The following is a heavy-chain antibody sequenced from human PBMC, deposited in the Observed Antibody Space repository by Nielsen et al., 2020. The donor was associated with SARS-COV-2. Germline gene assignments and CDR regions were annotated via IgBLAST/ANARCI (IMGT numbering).Heavy chain of an antibody. J-gene: IGHJ6*03. Sequence: SETLSLTCTVSGGSISSSSYYWGWIRQPPGKGLEWIGSIYYSGSTYYNPSLKSRVTISVDTSKNQFSLKLSSVTAADTAVYYCARDETGYSEYYYYYYMDVWGKGTTVTVSS. D-gene: IGHD3-9*01. V-gene: IGHV4-39*07. CDR2: IYYSGST. CDR1: GGSISSSSYY. CDR3: ARDETGYSEYYYYYYMDV.